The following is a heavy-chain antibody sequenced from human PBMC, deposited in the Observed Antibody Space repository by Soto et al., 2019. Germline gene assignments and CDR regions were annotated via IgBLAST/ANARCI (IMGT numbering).Heavy chain of an antibody. CDR1: GGSISSSSYY. CDR2: IYYSGST. CDR3: ARLALKYYANFDY. V-gene: IGHV4-39*01. D-gene: IGHD1-26*01. J-gene: IGHJ4*02. Sequence: ETLSLTCTVSGGSISSSSYYWGWIRQPPGKGLEWIGSIYYSGSTYYNPSLKSRVTISVDTSKNQFSLKLSSVTAADTAVYYCARLALKYYANFDYWGQGTLVTVSS.